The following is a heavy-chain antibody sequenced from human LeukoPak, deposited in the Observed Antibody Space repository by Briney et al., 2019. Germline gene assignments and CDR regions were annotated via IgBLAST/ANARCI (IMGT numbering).Heavy chain of an antibody. D-gene: IGHD4-17*01. Sequence: GRSLRLSCAASGFTFSRFNLHGVRQAPGKGLEWVAVIWHDGSNKYYTDSVKGRFTISRDDSKNTRYLQMNSLKAEDTAVYYCARPDYGASGDYWGQGTLVTVSS. CDR2: IWHDGSNK. CDR1: GFTFSRFN. CDR3: ARPDYGASGDY. J-gene: IGHJ4*02. V-gene: IGHV3-33*01.